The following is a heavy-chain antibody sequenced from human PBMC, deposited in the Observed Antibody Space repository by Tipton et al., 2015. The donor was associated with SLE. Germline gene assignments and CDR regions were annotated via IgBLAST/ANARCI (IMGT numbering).Heavy chain of an antibody. J-gene: IGHJ5*02. CDR2: INHSGSP. Sequence: TLSLTCAVYGGSFSGFYWSWIRQPPGKGLEWIGEINHSGSPNYNPSLKSRVTISVDTSKNQFSLKLNSVIAADTAVYYCASTTGPNWFDPWGQGTLVTVSS. CDR1: GGSFSGFY. CDR3: ASTTGPNWFDP. D-gene: IGHD1-26*01. V-gene: IGHV4-34*01.